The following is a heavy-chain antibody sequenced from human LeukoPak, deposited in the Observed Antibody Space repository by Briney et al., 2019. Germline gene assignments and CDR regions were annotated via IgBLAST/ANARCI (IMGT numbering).Heavy chain of an antibody. Sequence: PSQTLSLTCAVSGGSISSGGYSWSWIRQPPGKGLEWIGYIYHSGSTYYNPSLKSRVTISVDTSKNQFSLKLSSVTAADTAVYYCARIQGEIVVMSAAMGPWGRGTLVIVSS. V-gene: IGHV4-30-2*01. J-gene: IGHJ5*02. CDR2: IYHSGST. CDR1: GGSISSGGYS. CDR3: ARIQGEIVVMSAAMGP. D-gene: IGHD2-21*01.